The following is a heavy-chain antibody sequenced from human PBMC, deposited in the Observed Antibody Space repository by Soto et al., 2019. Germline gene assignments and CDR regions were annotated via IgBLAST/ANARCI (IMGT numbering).Heavy chain of an antibody. Sequence: EVQLVESGGGVVKPGGSLRLSSVASGFTFSGYSINWVRQAPGKGLEWVSYISGPSIYIYYADSVKGRFTISRDNAKSAVYLQMNSLRAEDTAVYYCARGFRNGFNVWGQGTTVSVSS. CDR3: ARGFRNGFNV. CDR1: GFTFSGYS. V-gene: IGHV3-21*01. CDR2: ISGPSIYI. D-gene: IGHD2-8*01. J-gene: IGHJ6*02.